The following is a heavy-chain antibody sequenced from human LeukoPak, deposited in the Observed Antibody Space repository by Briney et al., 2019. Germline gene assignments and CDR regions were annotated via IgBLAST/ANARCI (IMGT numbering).Heavy chain of an antibody. CDR2: ISYLGGNT. J-gene: IGHJ2*01. CDR1: GFTFDSFA. Sequence: GGSLRLSCAASGFTFDSFAMTWVRQAPGKGLEWVSGISYLGGNTYYADSVTGRFTISRDNSKNTLYLQMNSLRVEDTAVYYCAKEYGDRGYSYFDLWGRGTLVSVSS. D-gene: IGHD3-10*01. V-gene: IGHV3-23*01. CDR3: AKEYGDRGYSYFDL.